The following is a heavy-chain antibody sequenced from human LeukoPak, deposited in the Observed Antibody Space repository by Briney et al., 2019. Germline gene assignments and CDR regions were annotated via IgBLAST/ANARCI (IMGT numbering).Heavy chain of an antibody. CDR2: ISSSGGNI. CDR1: GFTFSDNF. V-gene: IGHV3-11*01. CDR3: ARGRMVSTGLSS. D-gene: IGHD5/OR15-5a*01. Sequence: GGSLRLSCEGSGFTFSDNFLTWIRQTPGKGLEWVAYISSSGGNIHYADSVKGRFTISRDNAKNSLFLKMNSLRGEDTAVYYCARGRMVSTGLSSWGQGTLVSVSS. J-gene: IGHJ5*02.